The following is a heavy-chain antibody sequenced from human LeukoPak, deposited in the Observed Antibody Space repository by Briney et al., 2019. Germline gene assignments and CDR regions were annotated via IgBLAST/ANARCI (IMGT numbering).Heavy chain of an antibody. CDR3: AKGGLNANFDY. Sequence: GGSLRLSCAASGFTFSSYAMSWVRLAPGKGLKGVSSISGGDGSTYYADSVKGRFTISRDNSKNTLYLQMNSLRAEDTAVYYCAKGGLNANFDYWGQGTLVTVSS. CDR1: GFTFSSYA. V-gene: IGHV3-23*01. CDR2: ISGGDGST. J-gene: IGHJ4*02. D-gene: IGHD1-26*01.